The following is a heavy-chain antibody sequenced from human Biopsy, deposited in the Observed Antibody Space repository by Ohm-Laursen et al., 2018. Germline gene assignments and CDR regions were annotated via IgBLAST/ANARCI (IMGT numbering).Heavy chain of an antibody. J-gene: IGHJ4*02. CDR2: IYYRGNT. CDR3: ARHGSQGYCTGGSCVDY. CDR1: GGSISSNYYY. V-gene: IGHV4-39*01. D-gene: IGHD2-15*01. Sequence: SETLSLTCTVSGGSISSNYYYWGWIRQPPGKGLEWIGSIYYRGNTNYNPSLKSRVPISVDTSKNQFSLKRSSATAADTAVFYCARHGSQGYCTGGSCVDYWGQGALVTVSS.